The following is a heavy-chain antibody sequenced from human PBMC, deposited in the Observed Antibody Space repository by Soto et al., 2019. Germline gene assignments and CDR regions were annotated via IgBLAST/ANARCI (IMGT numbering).Heavy chain of an antibody. CDR2: ISYDGSNK. J-gene: IGHJ4*02. D-gene: IGHD6-19*01. CDR3: ARVAQWLLSIIFDY. CDR1: GFTFSSYG. V-gene: IGHV3-30*03. Sequence: GGSLRLSCAASGFTFSSYGMHWVRQAPGKGLEWVAVISYDGSNKYYADSVKGRFTISRDNSKNTLYLQMNSLRAEDTAVYYCARVAQWLLSIIFDYWGQGTLVTVSS.